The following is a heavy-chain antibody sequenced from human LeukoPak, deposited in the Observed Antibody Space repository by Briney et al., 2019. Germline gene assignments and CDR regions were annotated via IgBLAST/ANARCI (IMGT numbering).Heavy chain of an antibody. CDR2: ISGGGDYT. J-gene: IGHJ3*02. CDR3: ASGNREAAFDI. CDR1: GFTFSNYA. D-gene: IGHD1-26*01. V-gene: IGHV3-23*01. Sequence: PGGSLRLSCAASGFTFSNYAMNWVRQAPGKGLEWVSAISGGGDYTYYADSVKGRFTISRDNSKNTLYLQMNSLRAEDTAVYYCASGNREAAFDIWGQGTMVTVSS.